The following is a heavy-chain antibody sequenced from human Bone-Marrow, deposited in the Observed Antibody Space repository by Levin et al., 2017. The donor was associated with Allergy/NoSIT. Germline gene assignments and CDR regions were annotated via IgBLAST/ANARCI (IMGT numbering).Heavy chain of an antibody. J-gene: IGHJ5*02. CDR3: ARILTMVQGVIAGGDNWFDP. Sequence: ESGPTLVKPTETLTLTCTVSGFSLSHARMGVSWIRQPPGKALEWLAHIFSNDEKSYSTSLKSRLTISKDTSKSQVVLTMTNMDPVDTATYYCARILTMVQGVIAGGDNWFDPWGQGTLVTVSS. V-gene: IGHV2-26*01. D-gene: IGHD3-10*01. CDR1: GFSLSHARMG. CDR2: IFSNDEK.